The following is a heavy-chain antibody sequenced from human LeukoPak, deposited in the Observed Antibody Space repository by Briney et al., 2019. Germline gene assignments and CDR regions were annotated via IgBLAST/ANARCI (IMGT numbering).Heavy chain of an antibody. CDR1: GFTFSSYE. J-gene: IGHJ4*02. CDR2: ISYDGSNK. V-gene: IGHV3-30*04. Sequence: PGGSLRLSCAASGFTFSSYEMNWVRQAPGKGLEWVAAISYDGSNKRYADSVKGRFTISRDNSKNTLYLQMNSLRADNTAVYYCARGLRIAVAGNIDYWGQGTLVTVSS. D-gene: IGHD6-19*01. CDR3: ARGLRIAVAGNIDY.